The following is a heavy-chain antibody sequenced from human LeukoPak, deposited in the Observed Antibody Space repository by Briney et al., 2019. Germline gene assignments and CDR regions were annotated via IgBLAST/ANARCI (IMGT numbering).Heavy chain of an antibody. J-gene: IGHJ3*02. D-gene: IGHD3-9*01. CDR3: ARDIGTYYDILTGYYGAFDI. CDR1: GGSISSYY. Sequence: PSETLSLTCTVSGGSISSYYWSWIRQPPGKGLEWMGYIYYSGSTNYNPSLKSRVTISVDTSKNQFSLKLSSVTAADTAVYYCARDIGTYYDILTGYYGAFDIWGQGTMVTVSS. CDR2: IYYSGST. V-gene: IGHV4-59*01.